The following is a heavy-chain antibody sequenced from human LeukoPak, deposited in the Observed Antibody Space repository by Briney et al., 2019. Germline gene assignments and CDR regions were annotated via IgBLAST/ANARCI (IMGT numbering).Heavy chain of an antibody. CDR3: ASAVGATTSNYYHGMDV. CDR1: GFTFSSYW. CDR2: VNSDGSST. V-gene: IGHV3-74*01. J-gene: IGHJ6*02. D-gene: IGHD1-26*01. Sequence: GGSLRLSCVASGFTFSSYWIHWVRQAPGKGLAWVSRVNSDGSSTNYADSVKGRFTISRDNAKNTVFLQMNSLSAEDTAVYYCASAVGATTSNYYHGMDVWGQGTTVTVSS.